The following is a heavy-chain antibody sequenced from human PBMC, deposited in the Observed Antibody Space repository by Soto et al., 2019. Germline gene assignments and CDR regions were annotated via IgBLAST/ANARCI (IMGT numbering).Heavy chain of an antibody. V-gene: IGHV4-30-2*02. D-gene: IGHD3-9*01. CDR2: IYHSGST. CDR1: GGSISSGGYS. CDR3: ARNLMDYDVLTGYYMAYYFDY. J-gene: IGHJ4*02. Sequence: SETLSLTCAVSGGSISSGGYSWSWIRQPPGKGLEWIGYIYHSGSTYYNPSLKSRVTISVDRSKNQFSLELSSLRSEDTAVYYCARNLMDYDVLTGYYMAYYFDYWGQGTLVTVSS.